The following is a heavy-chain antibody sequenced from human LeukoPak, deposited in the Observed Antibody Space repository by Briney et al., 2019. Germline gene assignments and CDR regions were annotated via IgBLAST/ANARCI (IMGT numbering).Heavy chain of an antibody. CDR2: IYTSGST. V-gene: IGHV4-61*02. J-gene: IGHJ4*02. D-gene: IGHD3-10*01. CDR3: ARKGFFDSGPYYY. CDR1: GGSISSGSYY. Sequence: SQTLSLTCTVSGGSISSGSYYWSWIRQPAGKGLEWIGRIYTSGSTNYNPSLKSRVTISVDTSKNQFSLKLSSVTAADTAVYYCARKGFFDSGPYYYWGLGTLVTVSS.